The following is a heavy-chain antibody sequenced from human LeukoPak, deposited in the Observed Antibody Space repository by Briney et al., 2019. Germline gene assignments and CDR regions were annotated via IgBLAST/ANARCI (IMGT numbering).Heavy chain of an antibody. CDR1: GGSISSYY. Sequence: SETLSLTCTVSGGSISSYYWSWIRQPAGKGLEWIGRIYTSGSTNYNPSLESGVTMSVDTPKNQFSLKLSSVTAADTAVYYGARARGRIAGFDYWAREPWSPSPQ. V-gene: IGHV4-4*07. D-gene: IGHD1-26*01. CDR2: IYTSGST. CDR3: ARARGRIAGFDY. J-gene: IGHJ4*02.